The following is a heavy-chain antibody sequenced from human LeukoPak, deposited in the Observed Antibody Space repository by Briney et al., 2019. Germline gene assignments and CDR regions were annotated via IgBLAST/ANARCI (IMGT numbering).Heavy chain of an antibody. CDR1: GFTVSSNY. CDR2: IYSGDST. D-gene: IGHD5-12*01. J-gene: IGHJ4*02. V-gene: IGHV3-53*01. CDR3: ARERGGYSGPDY. Sequence: PGGSLRLSCAASGFTVSSNYMSWVRQAPGKGLEWVSLIYSGDSTYYADSVKGRFTISRDNSKNTLYLQMNSLRAEDTAVYYCARERGGYSGPDYWGQGTLVTVSS.